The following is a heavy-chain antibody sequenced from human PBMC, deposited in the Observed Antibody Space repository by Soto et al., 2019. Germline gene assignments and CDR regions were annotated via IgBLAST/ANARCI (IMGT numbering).Heavy chain of an antibody. CDR1: GYTFTSYG. D-gene: IGHD3-3*01. V-gene: IGHV1-18*01. CDR2: ISAYNGNT. CDR3: ARNTIFGVVTSEAHSMDV. Sequence: ASVKVSCKASGYTFTSYGISWVRQAPGQGLEWMGWISAYNGNTNYAQKLQGRVTMTTDTSTSTAYMELRSLRSDDTAVYYCARNTIFGVVTSEAHSMDVWGQGTTVTVSS. J-gene: IGHJ6*02.